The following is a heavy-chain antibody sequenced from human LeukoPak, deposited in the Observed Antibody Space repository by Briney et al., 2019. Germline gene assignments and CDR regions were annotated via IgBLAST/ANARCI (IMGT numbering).Heavy chain of an antibody. CDR3: ARDAAGTWDNWFDP. CDR1: GGSISSYY. V-gene: IGHV4-59*01. Sequence: SETLSLTCTVSGGSISSYYWSWIRQPPGKGLEWIGYIYYSGSTNYNPSLKSRVTISVDTSKNQFSLKLSSVTAAGTAVYYCARDAAGTWDNWFDPWGQGTLVTVSS. D-gene: IGHD6-13*01. J-gene: IGHJ5*02. CDR2: IYYSGST.